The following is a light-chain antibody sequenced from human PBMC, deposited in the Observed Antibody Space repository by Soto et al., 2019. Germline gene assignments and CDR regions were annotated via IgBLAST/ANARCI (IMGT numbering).Light chain of an antibody. V-gene: IGLV2-8*01. CDR2: EVS. CDR3: SSYAGSNDRWV. Sequence: QSVLTQPPSASGSPGQSVTISCTGTSSDIGAYNYVSWYQQHPGKAPKLMIHEVSKRPSGVPDRFSGSKSGNTASLTVSGLPAEDEADYYCSSYAGSNDRWVFGRGTKVTVL. CDR1: SSDIGAYNY. J-gene: IGLJ3*02.